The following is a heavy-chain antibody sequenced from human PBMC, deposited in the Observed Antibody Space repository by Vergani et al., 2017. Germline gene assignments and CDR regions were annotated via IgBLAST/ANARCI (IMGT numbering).Heavy chain of an antibody. V-gene: IGHV1-2*02. CDR1: GYTFTGYY. Sequence: QVQLVQSGAEVKKPGASVKVFCKASGYTFTGYYMHLVRQAPGQGLEWIGWINPNSGGTNYAQKFQGRVTMTRDTSISTAYMELSRLRSDDTAVYYCARDGYCSSTSCYGWFDPWGQGTLVTVSS. CDR2: INPNSGGT. J-gene: IGHJ5*02. CDR3: ARDGYCSSTSCYGWFDP. D-gene: IGHD2-2*03.